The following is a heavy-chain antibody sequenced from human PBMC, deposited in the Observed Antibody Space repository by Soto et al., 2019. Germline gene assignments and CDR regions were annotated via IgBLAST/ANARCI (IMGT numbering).Heavy chain of an antibody. D-gene: IGHD6-13*01. J-gene: IGHJ6*03. V-gene: IGHV3-11*01. CDR2: ISSSGSTI. CDR3: ARDRAAAGSFYYYYYMDV. Sequence: GGSLRLSCAASGFTFRSYAMSWIRQAPGKGLEWVSYISSSGSTIYYADSVKGRFTISRDNAKNSLYLQMNSLRAEDTAVYYCARDRAAAGSFYYYYYMDVWGKGTTVTVSS. CDR1: GFTFRSYA.